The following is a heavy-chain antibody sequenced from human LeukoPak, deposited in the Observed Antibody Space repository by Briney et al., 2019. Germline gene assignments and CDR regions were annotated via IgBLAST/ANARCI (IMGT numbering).Heavy chain of an antibody. J-gene: IGHJ5*02. Sequence: PSETLSLTCTVSGGSISSYYWSWIRQPPGKRLEWIGYISYSGSTNYNPSLKSRVTISVDTSKNQFSLKLTSVTAADTAVYYCARHSICFGPWGQGTLVTVSS. V-gene: IGHV4-59*08. CDR2: ISYSGST. CDR3: ARHSICFGP. CDR1: GGSISSYY.